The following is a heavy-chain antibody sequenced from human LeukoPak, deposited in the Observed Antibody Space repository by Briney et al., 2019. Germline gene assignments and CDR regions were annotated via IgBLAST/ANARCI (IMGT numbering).Heavy chain of an antibody. D-gene: IGHD6-13*01. V-gene: IGHV4-39*01. Sequence: SETLSLTCTVSGGSISSSSYYWGWIRQPPGKGLEWIGSIYYSGSTYYNPSLKSRVTISVDTSKNQFSLKLSSVTAADTAVYYCARVDDGSSWYRAYYYYYMDVWGKGTTVTISS. CDR2: IYYSGST. J-gene: IGHJ6*03. CDR3: ARVDDGSSWYRAYYYYYMDV. CDR1: GGSISSSSYY.